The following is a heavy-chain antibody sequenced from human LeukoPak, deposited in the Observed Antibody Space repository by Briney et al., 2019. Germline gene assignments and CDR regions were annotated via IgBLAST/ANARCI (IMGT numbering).Heavy chain of an antibody. D-gene: IGHD3-10*01. J-gene: IGHJ4*02. CDR3: ARAMVRGHILGD. CDR1: GGSISSDGYY. CDR2: IYYSGGT. Sequence: PSETLSLTCAVSGGSISSDGYYWSWIRQPPGKGLEWVGYIYYSGGTNYNPSLKIRVTISVDTTKNQCCMKLSSVTAADTAVYICARAMVRGHILGDWGQGTPVT. V-gene: IGHV4-61*08.